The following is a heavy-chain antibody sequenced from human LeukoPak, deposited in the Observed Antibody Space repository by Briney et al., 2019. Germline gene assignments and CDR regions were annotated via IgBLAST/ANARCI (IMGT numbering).Heavy chain of an antibody. CDR1: GDSVSYDNW. CDR2: THHSGSS. V-gene: IGHV4-4*02. Sequence: PSGTLSLTCAVSGDSVSYDNWWSWVRQPPGKGLEWIGETHHSGSSNYNPSLKSRVTVSVDKSKNQVSLSLRSVAAADTAVYYCARHHYFALAYWGQGTLVTVSS. J-gene: IGHJ4*02. CDR3: ARHHYFALAY. D-gene: IGHD2-21*01.